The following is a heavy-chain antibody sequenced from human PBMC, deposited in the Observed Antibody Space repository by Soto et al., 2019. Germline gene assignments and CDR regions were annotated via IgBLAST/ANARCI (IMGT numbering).Heavy chain of an antibody. CDR1: GGTFSSYA. J-gene: IGHJ6*02. V-gene: IGHV1-69*13. D-gene: IGHD5-12*01. CDR2: IIPIFGTA. Sequence: SVKVSCKASGGTFSSYAISWVRQAPGQGLEWMGGIIPIFGTANYAQKFQGRVTITADESTSTAYMELSSLRSEDTAVYYCARDIDGYRTNPGYYYGMDVWGQGTTVTVSS. CDR3: ARDIDGYRTNPGYYYGMDV.